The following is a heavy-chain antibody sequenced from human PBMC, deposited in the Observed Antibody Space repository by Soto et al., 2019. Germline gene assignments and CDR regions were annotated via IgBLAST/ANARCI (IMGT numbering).Heavy chain of an antibody. J-gene: IGHJ3*02. CDR3: ATGGLYDSLAGYGEGGDHDAFDI. CDR1: GGTFSSDT. V-gene: IGHV1-69*02. CDR2: IIPIIGIA. D-gene: IGHD3-9*01. Sequence: QVQLVQSGAEVKKPWSSVKVSCKASGGTFSSDTISWVRQAPGQGLEWMGRIIPIIGIANYAQMFQGRVTIQSDKDMSSACEGPTSMTAGDTAAYSGATGGLYDSLAGYGEGGDHDAFDIWGQGTMVTVSS.